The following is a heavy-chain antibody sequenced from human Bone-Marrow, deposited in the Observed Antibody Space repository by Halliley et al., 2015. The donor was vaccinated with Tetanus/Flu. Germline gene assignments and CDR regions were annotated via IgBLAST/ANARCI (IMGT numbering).Heavy chain of an antibody. D-gene: IGHD3-3*01. CDR2: INPNRGGT. CDR3: AVNTMTTPYCFDD. Sequence: MGWINPNRGGTNYAQKFQGRVTMAADPSINTAYMELSSLKSDDTAVFYWAVNTMTTPYCFDDWGQGTLVTVSS. J-gene: IGHJ4*02. V-gene: IGHV1-2*02.